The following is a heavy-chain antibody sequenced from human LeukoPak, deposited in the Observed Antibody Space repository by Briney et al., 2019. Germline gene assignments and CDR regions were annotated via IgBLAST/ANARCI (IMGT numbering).Heavy chain of an antibody. CDR1: GFTFSSYA. CDR2: ISYDGSNK. J-gene: IGHJ4*02. D-gene: IGHD5-12*01. Sequence: PGGSLRLSCAASGFTFSSYAMHWVRQAPGKGLEWVAVISYDGSNKYYADSVKGRFTISRDNSKNTLYLQMNSLRAEDTAVYYCARDWDVDIVATIISYWGQGTLVTVSS. V-gene: IGHV3-30-3*01. CDR3: ARDWDVDIVATIISY.